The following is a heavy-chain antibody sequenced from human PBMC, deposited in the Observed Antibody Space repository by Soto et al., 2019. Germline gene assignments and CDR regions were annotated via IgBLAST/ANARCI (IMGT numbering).Heavy chain of an antibody. CDR2: IGGGSDRM. CDR3: ARDHQWAFDY. J-gene: IGHJ4*02. V-gene: IGHV3-48*02. D-gene: IGHD1-26*01. CDR1: GFSFDGYT. Sequence: EVQLVESGGGLVQPGGSLRLSCAASGFSFDGYTMNWVRQAPGRGLEWISYIGGGSDRMSYADSVKGRFTISRDSAKDSLFLQMNNLSDEDTAVYFCARDHQWAFDYWGQGALVTVSS.